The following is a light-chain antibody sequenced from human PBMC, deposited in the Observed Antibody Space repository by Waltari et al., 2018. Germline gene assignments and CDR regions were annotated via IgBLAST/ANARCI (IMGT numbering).Light chain of an antibody. CDR1: QSVSSD. Sequence: EIVLTQSPATLSLSPGERATLSCRASQSVSSDIAWYQHKPGQAPRLLIFDASNRAGGVPARFTGSGSGTDFTVTISSLEPEDFAVYYCQQRNNWPPITFGQGTRLEIK. J-gene: IGKJ5*01. CDR2: DAS. CDR3: QQRNNWPPIT. V-gene: IGKV3-11*01.